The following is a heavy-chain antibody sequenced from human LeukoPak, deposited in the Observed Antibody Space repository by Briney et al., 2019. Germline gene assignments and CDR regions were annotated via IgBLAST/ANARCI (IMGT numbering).Heavy chain of an antibody. CDR1: GGSISSSSYY. V-gene: IGHV4-39*07. CDR3: ARDPVGRWVLLRSGSHAFDI. D-gene: IGHD1-26*01. CDR2: IYYSGST. Sequence: SETLSLTCTVSGGSISSSSYYWGWIRQPPGKGLEWIGSIYYSGSTYYNPSLKSRVTISVDTSKNQFSLKLSSVTAADTAVYYCARDPVGRWVLLRSGSHAFDIWGQGTMVTVSS. J-gene: IGHJ3*02.